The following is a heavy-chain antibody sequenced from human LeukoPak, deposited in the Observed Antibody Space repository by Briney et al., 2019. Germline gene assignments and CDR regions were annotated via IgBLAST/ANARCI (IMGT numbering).Heavy chain of an antibody. CDR3: AKDSEQRLALDY. CDR2: ISSNSNMI. D-gene: IGHD6-19*01. J-gene: IGHJ4*02. CDR1: GFTFHDYA. V-gene: IGHV3-9*01. Sequence: SGGSLRLSCAASGFTFHDYAMHWVRHIPGKGLEWVSGISSNSNMILYADSVKGRFTISRDNAKNSLYLQMNSPRGEDTALYYCAKDSEQRLALDYWGQGTLVTVSS.